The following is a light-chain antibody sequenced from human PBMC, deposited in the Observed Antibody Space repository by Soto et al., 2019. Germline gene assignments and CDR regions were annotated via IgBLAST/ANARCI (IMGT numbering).Light chain of an antibody. J-gene: IGKJ2*01. CDR1: QSIGNY. CDR2: AAS. Sequence: DIQMTQSPSSLSASVGDRVTITCRASQSIGNYLNWYQQKPGIAPKVLIYAASSLQSGVPLRFSGSESGTEFTLTISSLQPDDFATYYCQQYTSYSTFGQGTKLEIK. V-gene: IGKV1-39*01. CDR3: QQYTSYST.